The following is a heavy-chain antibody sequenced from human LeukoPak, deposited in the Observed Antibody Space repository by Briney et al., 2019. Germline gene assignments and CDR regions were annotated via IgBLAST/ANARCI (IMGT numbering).Heavy chain of an antibody. CDR1: GYTFNDYY. Sequence: ASVKVSCKASGYTFNDYYMHWVRQAPGQGLEWMGWVDPYSGGTNYAQKFQGRVTMTRDRSISTAYMELSGLRSDDTADYYCARGNYYGSGPLFDSWGQGTLVTVSS. J-gene: IGHJ4*02. CDR2: VDPYSGGT. D-gene: IGHD3-10*01. V-gene: IGHV1-2*02. CDR3: ARGNYYGSGPLFDS.